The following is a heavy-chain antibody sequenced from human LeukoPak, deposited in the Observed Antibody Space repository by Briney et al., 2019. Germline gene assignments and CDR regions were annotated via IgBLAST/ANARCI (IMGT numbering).Heavy chain of an antibody. J-gene: IGHJ4*02. CDR1: GGSISSYY. V-gene: IGHV4-59*01. CDR2: IYYSGST. D-gene: IGHD5-18*01. CDR3: ARVRGYSYGDAYDY. Sequence: SETLSLTCTVSGGSISSYYWSWIRQPPGKGLEWIGYIYYSGSTNYNPSLKSRVTISVDTSKNQFSLKLSSVTAADTAVYYCARVRGYSYGDAYDYWGQGTLVTVSS.